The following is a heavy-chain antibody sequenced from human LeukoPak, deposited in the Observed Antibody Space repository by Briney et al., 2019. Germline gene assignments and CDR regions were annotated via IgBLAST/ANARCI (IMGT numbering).Heavy chain of an antibody. CDR2: IFASGSTT. J-gene: IGHJ4*02. Sequence: GGSLRLSCAASGFTFSGYAMNWVRQAPGKGLEWVSLIFASGSTTKYADSVKGRFTISRDNSKNTLYLQMNSLRAEDTAVYFCAKGGGDVGATTSFDNWGQGTLVTVSS. CDR1: GFTFSGYA. D-gene: IGHD1-26*01. CDR3: AKGGGDVGATTSFDN. V-gene: IGHV3-23*05.